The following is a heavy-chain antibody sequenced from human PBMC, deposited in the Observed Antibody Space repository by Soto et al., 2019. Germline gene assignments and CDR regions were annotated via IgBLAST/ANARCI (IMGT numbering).Heavy chain of an antibody. V-gene: IGHV1-18*01. J-gene: IGHJ6*02. CDR1: GYTFTSYG. Sequence: DSVKVSCKASGYTFTSYGISWVRQAPGQGLEWMGWISAYNGNTNYAQKLQGRVTMTTDTSTSTAYMDLRSLRSDDTAVYYCERDQGITTCGVYYMYYYGMDVWGQGTTVTVSS. CDR2: ISAYNGNT. D-gene: IGHD3-3*01. CDR3: ERDQGITTCGVYYMYYYGMDV.